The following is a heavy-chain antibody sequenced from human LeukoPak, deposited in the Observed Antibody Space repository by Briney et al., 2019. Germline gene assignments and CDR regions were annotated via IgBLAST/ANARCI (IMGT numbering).Heavy chain of an antibody. CDR2: IYTSGST. CDR1: GDSISSGSYY. CDR3: ARGRVEMATIDFDY. J-gene: IGHJ4*02. Sequence: SETLSLTCTVSGDSISSGSYYWSWIRQPAGKGLEWIGRIYTSGSTNYSPSLKSRVTISVDTSKNQFSLKLSSVTAADTAMYYCARGRVEMATIDFDYWGQGTLVTVSS. V-gene: IGHV4-61*02. D-gene: IGHD5-24*01.